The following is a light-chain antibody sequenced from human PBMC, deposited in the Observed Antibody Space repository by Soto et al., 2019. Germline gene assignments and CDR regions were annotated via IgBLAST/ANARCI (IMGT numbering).Light chain of an antibody. V-gene: IGKV3-15*01. Sequence: EIVMTQSPATLSVSPGERATLSCRASQSVSSNLAWYQQKPGQAPRLLIYGASTRATGIPARFSGSGSGTEFTLTISNLQSEDLAVYYCQQYXNWLPLTLGGGTNVDIK. J-gene: IGKJ4*01. CDR1: QSVSSN. CDR3: QQYXNWLPLT. CDR2: GAS.